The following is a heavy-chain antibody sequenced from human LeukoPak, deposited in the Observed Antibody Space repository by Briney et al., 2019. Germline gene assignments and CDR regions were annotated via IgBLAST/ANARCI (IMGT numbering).Heavy chain of an antibody. CDR3: ATRHLASNWFDP. V-gene: IGHV1-24*01. D-gene: IGHD3-3*02. J-gene: IGHJ5*02. CDR2: FDTEGGET. Sequence: ASVKVSCKVSGYTLSELTIHWVRQAPGKGLEWMGGFDTEGGETIYARNFRGRVTMTEDTSTDTAYMELRSLTSEDTAVYYCATRHLASNWFDPCGQGTLVTVSS. CDR1: GYTLSELT.